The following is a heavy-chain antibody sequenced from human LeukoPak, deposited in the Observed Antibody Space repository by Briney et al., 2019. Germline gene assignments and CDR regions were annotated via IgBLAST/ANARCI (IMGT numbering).Heavy chain of an antibody. Sequence: SETLSLTCTVSGGSISSGDYYWSWIRQPPGKGLEWIGYTYYSGSTCYNPSLKSRVTISVDTSKNQFSLKLCSVTAADTAVYYCARGDTYYYDSSASWLSPWGQGTLVTVSS. CDR2: TYYSGST. J-gene: IGHJ5*02. V-gene: IGHV4-30-4*01. CDR3: ARGDTYYYDSSASWLSP. D-gene: IGHD3-22*01. CDR1: GGSISSGDYY.